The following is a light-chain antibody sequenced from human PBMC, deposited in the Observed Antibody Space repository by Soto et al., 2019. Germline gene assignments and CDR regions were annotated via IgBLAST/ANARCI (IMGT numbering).Light chain of an antibody. J-gene: IGKJ1*01. CDR1: QSVSSSS. CDR2: DAS. CDR3: QQYGGLPRT. Sequence: EIVLTQSPGTLSLSPGERATLSCRASQSVSSSSLAWYQQKRGQAPRLLIHDASRRATGIPDRFSGSGSGTDFTLTISRLEPEDFAVYYCQQYGGLPRTFGQGTKVEVK. V-gene: IGKV3-20*01.